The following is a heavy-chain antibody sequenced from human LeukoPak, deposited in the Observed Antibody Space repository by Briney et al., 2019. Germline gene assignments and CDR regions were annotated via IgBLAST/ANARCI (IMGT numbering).Heavy chain of an antibody. CDR1: GFTFSSYA. CDR2: ISYDGSNK. D-gene: IGHD6-19*01. CDR3: ARDLTPGIAVAGAFDY. Sequence: GGSLRLFCAASGFTFSSYAMHWARQAPGKGLEWVAVISYDGSNKYYADSVKGRFTISRDNSKNTLYLQMNSLRAEDTAVYYCARDLTPGIAVAGAFDYWGQGTLVTVSS. J-gene: IGHJ4*02. V-gene: IGHV3-30-3*01.